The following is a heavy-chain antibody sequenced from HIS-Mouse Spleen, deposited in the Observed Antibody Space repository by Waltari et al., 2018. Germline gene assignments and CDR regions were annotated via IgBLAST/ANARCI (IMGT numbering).Heavy chain of an antibody. CDR1: GGSISSSSYY. D-gene: IGHD6-13*01. CDR2: IYSSGRP. Sequence: QLQLQESGPGLVKPSETLSLTCTVSGGSISSSSYYWGWIRQPPGKGLEWIGSIYSSGRPDYNPSLKSRVTISVDTAKNQFSLKLSSVTAADTAVYYCAREIPYSSSWYDWYFDLWGRGTLVTVSS. J-gene: IGHJ2*01. CDR3: AREIPYSSSWYDWYFDL. V-gene: IGHV4-39*07.